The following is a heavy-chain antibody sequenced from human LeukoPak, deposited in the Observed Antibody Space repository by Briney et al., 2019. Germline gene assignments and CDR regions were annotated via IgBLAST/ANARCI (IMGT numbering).Heavy chain of an antibody. CDR2: ISSSSSYI. D-gene: IGHD1-26*01. J-gene: IGHJ6*02. V-gene: IGHV3-21*01. CDR1: GFTFSSYS. Sequence: NPGGSLRLSCAASGFTFSSYSMNWVRQAPGKGLEWVSSISSSSSYIYYADSVKGRFTISRDNAKNSLYLQMNSLRAEDTAVYYCARVGAINYYYGMDVWGQGTTVTVSS. CDR3: ARVGAINYYYGMDV.